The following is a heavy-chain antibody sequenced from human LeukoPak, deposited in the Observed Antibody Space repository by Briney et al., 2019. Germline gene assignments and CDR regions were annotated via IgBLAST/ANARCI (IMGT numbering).Heavy chain of an antibody. CDR2: ISGSGGST. Sequence: GGSLRLSCAASGFTFSSYAMSWVRQAPGKGLEWVSAISGSGGSTYYADSVKGRFTISRDNAKKSLYLQMNSLRAEDTAVYYCARDPNWDSSSPEGNYYGMDVWGQGTTVTVSS. V-gene: IGHV3-23*01. D-gene: IGHD6-6*01. J-gene: IGHJ6*02. CDR3: ARDPNWDSSSPEGNYYGMDV. CDR1: GFTFSSYA.